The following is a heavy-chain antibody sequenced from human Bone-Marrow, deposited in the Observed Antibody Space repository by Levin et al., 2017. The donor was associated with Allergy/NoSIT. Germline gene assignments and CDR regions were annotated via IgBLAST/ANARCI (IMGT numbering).Heavy chain of an antibody. Sequence: GSLRLSCAASEFSFSNYGMTWVRQAPGKGLEWVSSISPTDSRTYYADSVKGRFTISRDNSRNTLYLQMNSLRAEDTAVYFCAKRLWFGEASALFDSWGQGTLVTVSS. V-gene: IGHV3-23*01. CDR3: AKRLWFGEASALFDS. CDR2: ISPTDSRT. D-gene: IGHD3-10*01. J-gene: IGHJ4*02. CDR1: EFSFSNYG.